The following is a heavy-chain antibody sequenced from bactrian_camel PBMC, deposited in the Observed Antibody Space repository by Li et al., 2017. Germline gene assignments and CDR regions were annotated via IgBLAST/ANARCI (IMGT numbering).Heavy chain of an antibody. CDR1: NTKGANFC. J-gene: IGHJ4*01. CDR2: TFIGGMNS. D-gene: IGHD7*01. CDR3: VVEEAPCGGLIQGPRLNNY. V-gene: IGHV3S53*01. Sequence: HVQLVESGGGSVQIGESLTVSCEYSNTKGANFCMGWFRQAPGKEREAVATTFIGGMNSDYAAPVKGRFAISEGTAKNTVTLQMNSLKPDDTAIYYCVVEEAPCGGLIQGPRLNNYWGQGPRSPSP.